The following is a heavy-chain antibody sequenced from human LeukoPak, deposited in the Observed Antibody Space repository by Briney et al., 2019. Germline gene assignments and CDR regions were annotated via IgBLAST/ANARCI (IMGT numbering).Heavy chain of an antibody. Sequence: GGTLRLSRTPSELTLSRHYMLSARQAPAKGLEAVSLHFSNGDTHYPDSVKGRVTISRDSSKNTVSLQTNSLIVEGTAMYYCTRDQMNYWGQGTLVTVSS. CDR1: ELTLSRHY. CDR3: TRDQMNY. J-gene: IGHJ4*02. D-gene: IGHD5-24*01. V-gene: IGHV3-53*01. CDR2: HFSNGDT.